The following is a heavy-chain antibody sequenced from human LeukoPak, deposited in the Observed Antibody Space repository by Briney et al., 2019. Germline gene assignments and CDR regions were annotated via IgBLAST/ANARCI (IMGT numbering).Heavy chain of an antibody. J-gene: IGHJ5*02. D-gene: IGHD4-23*01. CDR3: ARHRGGRTGLWFDP. V-gene: IGHV4-34*01. CDR1: GGSFSGYY. CDR2: INHGGST. Sequence: NPSETLSLTCAVYGGSFSGYYWNWIRQPPGKGLEWIGEINHGGSTNYNLSLKSRVTISVDTSKNQFSLKLSSVTAADTAVYYCARHRGGRTGLWFDPWGQGTLVTISS.